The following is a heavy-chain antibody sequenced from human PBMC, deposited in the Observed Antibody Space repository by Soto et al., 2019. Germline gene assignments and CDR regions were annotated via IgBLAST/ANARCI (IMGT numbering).Heavy chain of an antibody. CDR3: AREGQFKKWLVHYYYYYGMDV. V-gene: IGHV6-1*01. D-gene: IGHD6-19*01. Sequence: SQTLSLTCAISGDSVSSNSAAWNWIRQSPSRGLEWLGRTYYRSKWYNDYAVSVKSRITINPDTSKNQFSLQLNSVTPEDTAVYYCAREGQFKKWLVHYYYYYGMDVWGQGTKVTVSS. CDR2: TYYRSKWYN. J-gene: IGHJ6*02. CDR1: GDSVSSNSAA.